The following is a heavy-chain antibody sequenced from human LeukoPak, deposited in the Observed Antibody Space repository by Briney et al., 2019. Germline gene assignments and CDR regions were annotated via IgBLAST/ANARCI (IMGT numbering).Heavy chain of an antibody. CDR2: IYYIGST. CDR3: AGSTYYYGSGSLNY. J-gene: IGHJ4*02. Sequence: SETLSLTCIVSGGSISSSSYYWGWIRQPPGKGLEWIGSIYYIGSTYYNPSLKSRVTISVDTSKNQFSLKLSSVTAADTAVYYCAGSTYYYGSGSLNYWGQGTLVTVSS. D-gene: IGHD3-10*01. CDR1: GGSISSSSYY. V-gene: IGHV4-39*01.